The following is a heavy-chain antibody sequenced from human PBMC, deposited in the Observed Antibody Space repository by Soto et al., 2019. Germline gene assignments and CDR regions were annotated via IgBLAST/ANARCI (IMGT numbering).Heavy chain of an antibody. CDR3: ARGVWGYGDRSSDY. CDR2: ISSSSSTI. Sequence: EVQLVESGGGLVQPGGSLRLSCAASGFTFSSYSMNWVRQAPGKGLEWVSYISSSSSTIYYADSVKGRFTISRDNAKNSLYLQMNSRRDEDTAVYYCARGVWGYGDRSSDYWGQGTLVTVSS. V-gene: IGHV3-48*02. D-gene: IGHD4-17*01. J-gene: IGHJ4*02. CDR1: GFTFSSYS.